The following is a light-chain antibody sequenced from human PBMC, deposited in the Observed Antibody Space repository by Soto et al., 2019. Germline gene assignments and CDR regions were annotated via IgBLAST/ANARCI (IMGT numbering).Light chain of an antibody. CDR2: GAS. J-gene: IGKJ1*01. Sequence: EIVLTQSPGTLSLSPGERATLSCRASQSVSSSYLAWYQQKPGQAPRLLIYGASSRATGIPDRFSGSGSGTDFTLTINRLEPEDFAVYYCQQYGSSEWTFGQGTKVAIK. CDR1: QSVSSSY. V-gene: IGKV3-20*01. CDR3: QQYGSSEWT.